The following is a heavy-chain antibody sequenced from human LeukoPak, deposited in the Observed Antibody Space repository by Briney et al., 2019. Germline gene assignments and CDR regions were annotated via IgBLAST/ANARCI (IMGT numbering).Heavy chain of an antibody. CDR1: GYTFTSYG. V-gene: IGHV1-18*01. Sequence: GASVKVSCKASGYTFTSYGISWVRQAPGQRLKWMGWISAYNGNTNYAQKLQGRVTMTTDTSTSTAYMELRSLRSDDTAVYYCARDLITMVRGVILYYYGMDVWGQGTTITVSS. D-gene: IGHD3-10*01. CDR3: ARDLITMVRGVILYYYGMDV. CDR2: ISAYNGNT. J-gene: IGHJ6*02.